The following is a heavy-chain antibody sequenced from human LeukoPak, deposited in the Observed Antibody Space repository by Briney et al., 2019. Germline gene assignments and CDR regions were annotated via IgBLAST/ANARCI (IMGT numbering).Heavy chain of an antibody. Sequence: QPGGSLRLSCAASGFTFSSYAMRWVRQAPGKGLEWVSAISGSGGSTYYADSVKGRFTISRDNSKNTLYLQMNSLRAEDTAVYYCANLQLSLASSPYWGQGTLVTVSS. CDR1: GFTFSSYA. J-gene: IGHJ4*02. CDR3: ANLQLSLASSPY. V-gene: IGHV3-23*01. D-gene: IGHD5-18*01. CDR2: ISGSGGST.